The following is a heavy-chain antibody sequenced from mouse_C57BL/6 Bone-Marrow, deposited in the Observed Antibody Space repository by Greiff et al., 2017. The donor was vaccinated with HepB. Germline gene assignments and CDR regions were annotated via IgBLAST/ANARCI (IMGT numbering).Heavy chain of an antibody. CDR2: ISNGGGST. CDR1: GLTFSDYY. V-gene: IGHV5-12*01. J-gene: IGHJ4*01. D-gene: IGHD2-3*01. CDR3: ARRDGYSLYAMDY. Sequence: DVKLVESGGGLVQPGGSLKLSCAASGLTFSDYYMYWVRQTPEKRLEWVAYISNGGGSTYYTDTVKGRFTISRDNAKNTLYLQMSRLKSEDTAMYYCARRDGYSLYAMDYWGQGTSVTVSS.